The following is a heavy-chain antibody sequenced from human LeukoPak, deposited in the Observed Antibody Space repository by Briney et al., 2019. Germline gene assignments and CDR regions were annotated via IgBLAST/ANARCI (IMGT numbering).Heavy chain of an antibody. J-gene: IGHJ5*02. V-gene: IGHV1-3*01. Sequence: ASVKVSCKASGYTFTSYAMHWVRQAPGQRLEWMGWIDAGNGNTKYSQKFQGRVTITRDTSASTAYMELSSLRSEDTAVYYCARDREAAAGIKWFDPWGQGTLVTVSS. CDR2: IDAGNGNT. CDR3: ARDREAAAGIKWFDP. CDR1: GYTFTSYA. D-gene: IGHD6-13*01.